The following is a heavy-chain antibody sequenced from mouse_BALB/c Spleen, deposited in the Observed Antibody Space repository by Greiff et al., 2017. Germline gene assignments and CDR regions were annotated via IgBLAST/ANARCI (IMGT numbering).Heavy chain of an antibody. V-gene: IGHV1-18*01. J-gene: IGHJ3*01. CDR1: GYTFTEYT. D-gene: IGHD2-4*01. CDR3: ARRNMITAWFAY. CDR2: INPNNGGT. Sequence: EVKVVESGPELVKPGASVKISCKTSGYTFTEYTMHWVKQSHGKSLEWIGGINPNNGGTSYNQKFKGKATLTVDKSSSTAYMELRSLTSEDSAVYYCARRNMITAWFAYWGQGTLVTVSA.